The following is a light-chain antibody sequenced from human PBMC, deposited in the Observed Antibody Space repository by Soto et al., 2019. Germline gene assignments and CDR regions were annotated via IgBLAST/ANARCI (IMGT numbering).Light chain of an antibody. Sequence: QSALTQPASVSGSPGQSITISCTGTSSDVGGYNYVSWYQQHPGKAPKLMIYDVSNRPSGVSNRFSGSKSGNTASLTISGLQATDEAAYYSSSYTSSSTLSVFGGGTQLTVL. J-gene: IGLJ2*01. CDR3: SSYTSSSTLSV. CDR2: DVS. V-gene: IGLV2-14*01. CDR1: SSDVGGYNY.